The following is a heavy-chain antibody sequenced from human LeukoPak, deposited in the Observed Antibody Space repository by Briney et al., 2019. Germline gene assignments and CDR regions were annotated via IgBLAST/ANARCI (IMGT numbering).Heavy chain of an antibody. CDR2: INAGNGNT. CDR1: GYTFTSYA. J-gene: IGHJ4*02. V-gene: IGHV1-3*01. CDR3: ARDCCGSSGWDLGDY. D-gene: IGHD6-19*01. Sequence: ASVKVSCKASGYTFTSYAMHWVRQAPGQRLEWMGWINAGNGNTKYSQRFQGRVTITRDTSASTAYMELSSLRSEDTAVYYCARDCCGSSGWDLGDYWGQGTLVTVSS.